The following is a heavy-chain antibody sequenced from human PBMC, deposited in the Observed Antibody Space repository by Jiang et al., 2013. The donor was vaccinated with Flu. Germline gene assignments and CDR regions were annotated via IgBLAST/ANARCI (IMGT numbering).Heavy chain of an antibody. J-gene: IGHJ6*02. CDR2: ISAYNGNI. V-gene: IGHV1-18*04. CDR1: GYTFISYG. D-gene: IGHD6-19*01. Sequence: GAEVKKPGASVKVSCKASGYTFISYGISWVRQAPGQGLEWMGWISAYNGNINYAQKFRGRVTMTTDTSTTTAYMELRSLRSDDTAVYYCASFQWLVISPYRYGMDVWGQGTTVTVSS. CDR3: ASFQWLVISPYRYGMDV.